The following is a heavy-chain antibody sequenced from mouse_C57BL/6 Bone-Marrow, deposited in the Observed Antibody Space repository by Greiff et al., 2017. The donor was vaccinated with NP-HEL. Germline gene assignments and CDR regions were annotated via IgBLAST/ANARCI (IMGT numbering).Heavy chain of an antibody. Sequence: EVQLQQSGPGLVKPSQTVFLTCTVTGISITTGNYRWSWIRQFPGNKLEWIGYIYYSGTITYNPSLTSRTTITRDTPKNQFFLEMNSLTAEDTATYYCARGAHYYGSSSYAMDYWGQGTSVTVSS. CDR2: IYYSGTI. V-gene: IGHV3-5*01. J-gene: IGHJ4*01. D-gene: IGHD1-1*01. CDR1: GISITTGNYR. CDR3: ARGAHYYGSSSYAMDY.